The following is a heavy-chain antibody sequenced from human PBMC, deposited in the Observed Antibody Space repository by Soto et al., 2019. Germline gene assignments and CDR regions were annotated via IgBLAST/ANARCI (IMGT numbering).Heavy chain of an antibody. CDR1: GYTFTSYG. J-gene: IGHJ4*01. CDR2: ISAYNGIT. Sequence: QVRLVQSGAEVKKPGASVKVSCKSSGYTFTSYGISWVRQAPGQWLEWRGWISAYNGITNYAHKLQGRVTRTTDKSKSTAHVEPRSLRSEDTAVYYCARDPLRFLGAWGGYFDYWGQGTLVTVSS. D-gene: IGHD3-3*01. V-gene: IGHV1-18*01. CDR3: ARDPLRFLGAWGGYFDY.